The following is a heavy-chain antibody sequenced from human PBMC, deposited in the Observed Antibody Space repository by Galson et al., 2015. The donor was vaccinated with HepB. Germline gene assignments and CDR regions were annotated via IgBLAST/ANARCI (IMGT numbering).Heavy chain of an antibody. J-gene: IGHJ4*02. CDR1: GDSVSSSSAA. CDR3: ARTASAAPDPQFDY. CDR2: TYYRSKWYN. Sequence: CAISGDSVSSSSAAWNWIRQSPSRGLEWLGRTYYRSKWYNDYAVSVKSRITINPDTSKNQFSLQLNSVTPEDTAVYYCARTASAAPDPQFDYWGQGTLVTVSS. V-gene: IGHV6-1*01. D-gene: IGHD2-2*01.